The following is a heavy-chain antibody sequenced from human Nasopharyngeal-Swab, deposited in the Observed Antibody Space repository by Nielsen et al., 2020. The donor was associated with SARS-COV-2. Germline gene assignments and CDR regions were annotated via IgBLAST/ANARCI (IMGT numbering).Heavy chain of an antibody. V-gene: IGHV3-53*04. D-gene: IGHD6-19*01. CDR1: GFTVSSNY. CDR2: IYGGDST. J-gene: IGHJ4*02. Sequence: GESLKISCAVSGFTVSSNYMSWVRQATGKGLERVSVIYGGDSTYYADSVRGRFTVTRHISENTLYLQMNSLRAEDTAVYYCASSPSRGWYEYHLDNWGQGTLVTVSS. CDR3: ASSPSRGWYEYHLDN.